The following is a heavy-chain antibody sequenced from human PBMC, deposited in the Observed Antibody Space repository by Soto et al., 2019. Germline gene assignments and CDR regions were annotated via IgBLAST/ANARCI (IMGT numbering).Heavy chain of an antibody. V-gene: IGHV3-30*18. D-gene: IGHD6-13*01. CDR2: ISYDGSNK. CDR3: AKDVVAAAGTYGYYYYYYGMDV. CDR1: GFTFSSYG. J-gene: IGHJ6*02. Sequence: GGSLRLSCAASGFTFSSYGMHWVRQAPGKGLEWVAVISYDGSNKYYADSVKGRFTISRDNSKNTLYLQMNSLRAEDTAVYYCAKDVVAAAGTYGYYYYYYGMDVWGQGTKVTVSS.